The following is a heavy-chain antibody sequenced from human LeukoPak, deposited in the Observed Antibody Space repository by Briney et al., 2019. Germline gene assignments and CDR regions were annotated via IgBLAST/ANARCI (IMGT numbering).Heavy chain of an antibody. J-gene: IGHJ4*02. CDR1: GGSFSGYY. CDR3: ARSQTLRYFDYFDY. V-gene: IGHV4-34*01. CDR2: INHSGST. D-gene: IGHD3-9*01. Sequence: PSETLSLTCAVYGGSFSGYYWSWIRQPPGKGLEWIGEINHSGSTNYNPSLKSRVTISVDTSKNQFSLKLSSVTAADTAVYYCARSQTLRYFDYFDYWGQGTLVTVSS.